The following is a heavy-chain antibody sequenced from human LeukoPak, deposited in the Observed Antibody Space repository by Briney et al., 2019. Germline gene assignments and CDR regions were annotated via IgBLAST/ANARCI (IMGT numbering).Heavy chain of an antibody. J-gene: IGHJ4*02. CDR2: ISGVGDST. CDR1: GFTFSNYA. V-gene: IGHV3-23*01. Sequence: GGSLRLSCAASGFTFSNYAMNWVRQAPGKGLEWVSTISGVGDSTYYAESVKGRFTISRDNSKNTLYLQMNSLTAEDTAVYYCAKRISGWYFTDYWGQGTLVTVSS. D-gene: IGHD6-19*01. CDR3: AKRISGWYFTDY.